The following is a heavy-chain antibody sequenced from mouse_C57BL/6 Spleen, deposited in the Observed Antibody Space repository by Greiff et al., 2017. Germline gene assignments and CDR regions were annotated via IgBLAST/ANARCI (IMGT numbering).Heavy chain of an antibody. CDR3: AIITTVGDY. D-gene: IGHD1-1*01. CDR1: GYSITSGYY. J-gene: IGHJ2*01. CDR2: ISYDGSN. Sequence: ESGPGLVKPSQSLSLTCSVTGYSITSGYYWNWIRQFPGNKLEWMGYISYDGSNNYNPSLKNRISITRDTSKNQFFLKLNSVTTEDTATYYCAIITTVGDYWGQGTTLTVSS. V-gene: IGHV3-6*01.